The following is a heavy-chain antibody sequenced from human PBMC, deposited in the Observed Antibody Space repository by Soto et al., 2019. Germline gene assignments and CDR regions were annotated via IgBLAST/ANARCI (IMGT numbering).Heavy chain of an antibody. D-gene: IGHD5-18*01. CDR1: GGSISSGDYY. CDR3: ARSVDSYGYGFFDY. V-gene: IGHV4-30-4*01. CDR2: IYYSGST. Sequence: QVQLQESGPGLVKPSQTLSLTCTVSGGSISSGDYYWSWIRQPPGKGLEWIGYIYYSGSTYYNPSPKRRVTISVDTSKNQFSLKLSSVTAADTAVYYCARSVDSYGYGFFDYWGQGTLVTVSS. J-gene: IGHJ4*02.